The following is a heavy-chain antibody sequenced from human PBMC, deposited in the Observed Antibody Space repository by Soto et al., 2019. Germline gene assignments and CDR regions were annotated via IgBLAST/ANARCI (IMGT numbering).Heavy chain of an antibody. CDR1: GYSFTSYW. V-gene: IGHV5-51*01. Sequence: PGESLKISCQGSGYSFTSYWIGWVRQMPGKGLEWMGIIYPGDPDTRYSPSFQGQVTISADKSISTAYLQWSSLKASDTAMYYCARQGYSSGWYDDYWGQGTLVTVSS. J-gene: IGHJ4*02. CDR3: ARQGYSSGWYDDY. D-gene: IGHD6-19*01. CDR2: IYPGDPDT.